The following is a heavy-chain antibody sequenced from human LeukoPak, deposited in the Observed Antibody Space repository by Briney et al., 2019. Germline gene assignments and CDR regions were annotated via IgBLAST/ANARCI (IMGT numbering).Heavy chain of an antibody. CDR2: IYSGGST. D-gene: IGHD1-26*01. J-gene: IGHJ4*02. Sequence: ETLSLTCTVSGYSVSSGYYWGWIRQPPGKGLEWVSVIYSGGSTYYADSVKGRFTISRDNSKNTLYLQMNNLRAEDTAVYYCARGRPVGASTVEDYWGQGTLVTVSS. CDR1: GYSVSSGYY. CDR3: ARGRPVGASTVEDY. V-gene: IGHV3-66*01.